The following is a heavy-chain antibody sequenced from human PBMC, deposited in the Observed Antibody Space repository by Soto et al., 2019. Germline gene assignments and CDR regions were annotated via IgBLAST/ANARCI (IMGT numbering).Heavy chain of an antibody. V-gene: IGHV3-9*01. CDR1: GFTFDDYA. CDR3: AKGRERGYYYMDV. Sequence: EVQLVESGGGLVQPGRSLRLSCAASGFTFDDYAMHWVRQAPGKGLEWVSGISWNSGSIGYADSVKGRFTISRDNAKNSLYLQMNSLRAEDTALCYCAKGRERGYYYMDVWGKGTTVTVSS. J-gene: IGHJ6*03. CDR2: ISWNSGSI. D-gene: IGHD1-1*01.